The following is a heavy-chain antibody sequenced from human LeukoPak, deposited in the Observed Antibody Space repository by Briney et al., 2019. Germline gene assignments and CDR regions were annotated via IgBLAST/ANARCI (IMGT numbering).Heavy chain of an antibody. V-gene: IGHV1-69*05. J-gene: IGHJ4*02. CDR1: GGTFSSYA. Sequence: SVKVSCKASGGTFSSYAISWVRQAPGQGLERMGGIIPIVGTANYAQKFQGRVTMTRDMSTSTVYMELSSLRSEDTAVYYCARSRYSTNPSDYWGQGTLVTVSS. CDR2: IIPIVGTA. CDR3: ARSRYSTNPSDY. D-gene: IGHD4-11*01.